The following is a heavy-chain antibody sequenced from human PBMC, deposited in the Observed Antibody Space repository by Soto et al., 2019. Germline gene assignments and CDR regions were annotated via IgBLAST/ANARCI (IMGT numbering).Heavy chain of an antibody. CDR1: AYTFGSYG. V-gene: IGHV1-18*01. Sequence: QVRLVQSGTEVKKPGASVRVSCKASAYTFGSYGLSWVRQAPGQGLEWMGWISAYNGDLNYAQKFQGRVTIIADESTSTVYMELSSLRSEDTAMYYCARGWGYDSNDYYYAYWGQGTLVIVSS. CDR3: ARGWGYDSNDYYYAY. CDR2: ISAYNGDL. J-gene: IGHJ4*02. D-gene: IGHD3-22*01.